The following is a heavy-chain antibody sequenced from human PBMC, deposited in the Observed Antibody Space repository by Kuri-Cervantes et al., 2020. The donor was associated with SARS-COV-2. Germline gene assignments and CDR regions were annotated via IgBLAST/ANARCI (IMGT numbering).Heavy chain of an antibody. J-gene: IGHJ3*02. CDR3: AREYCSSTSCYGAFDI. CDR1: GGSFSGYY. V-gene: IGHV4-34*01. CDR2: INHSGST. Sequence: SETLSLTCAVYGGSFSGYYWSWIRQPPGKGLEWIGEINHSGSTNYNPSLKSRVTISVDTSKNQLSLKLSSVTAADTAVYYCAREYCSSTSCYGAFDIWGQGTMVTVSS. D-gene: IGHD2-2*01.